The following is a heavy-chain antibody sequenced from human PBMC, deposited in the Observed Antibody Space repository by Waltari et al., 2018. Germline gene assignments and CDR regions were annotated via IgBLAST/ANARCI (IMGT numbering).Heavy chain of an antibody. J-gene: IGHJ3*02. V-gene: IGHV4-59*01. CDR3: ARSGGSTVPNDAFDI. D-gene: IGHD4-17*01. Sequence: QVQLQESGPGLVKPSETLSLTCTVSGGSISSYYWSWIRQPPGKGLEWIGYIYYSGSTNYNPSLKSRVTISVDTSKNQFSLKLSSVTAADTAVYYCARSGGSTVPNDAFDIWGQGTMVTVSS. CDR2: IYYSGST. CDR1: GGSISSYY.